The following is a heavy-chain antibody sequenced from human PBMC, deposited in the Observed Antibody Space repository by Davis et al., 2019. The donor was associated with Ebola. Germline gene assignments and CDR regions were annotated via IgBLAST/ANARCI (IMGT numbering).Heavy chain of an antibody. CDR3: ARDIVVTAPDY. J-gene: IGHJ4*02. D-gene: IGHD2-21*02. CDR1: GYTFTSYG. CDR2: ISAYNGNT. Sequence: AASVKVSCKASGYTFTSYGISWVRQAPGQGLEWMGWISAYNGNTNYAQKFQGRVTMTRDTSTSTAYMELRSLRSDDTAVYYRARDIVVTAPDYWGQGTLVTVSS. V-gene: IGHV1-18*01.